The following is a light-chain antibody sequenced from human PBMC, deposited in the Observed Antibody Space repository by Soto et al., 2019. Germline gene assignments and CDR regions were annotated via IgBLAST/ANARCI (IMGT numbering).Light chain of an antibody. Sequence: EIVLTQSPGTLSLSPGERATLSCRASQSISSGFLAWYQQKPGQAPRLLIHGASSRATGIPDRFSGSGSGTDFTLTTSRLEPEDFAVYYCQLLTFGGGTKVEIK. J-gene: IGKJ4*01. CDR3: QLLT. CDR2: GAS. CDR1: QSISSGF. V-gene: IGKV3-20*01.